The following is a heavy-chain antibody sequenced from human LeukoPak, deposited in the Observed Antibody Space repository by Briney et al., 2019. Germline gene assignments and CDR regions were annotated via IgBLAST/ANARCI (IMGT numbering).Heavy chain of an antibody. CDR1: GFIFSNYA. V-gene: IGHV3-23*01. CDR3: ARVASITMICDF. J-gene: IGHJ4*02. CDR2: ISGGGGST. Sequence: GGSLRLSCAASGFIFSNYAMNWVRQAPGKGLGWVSGISGGGGSTYYADSVKGRFTISRDNAKNSLFLQMNGLRAEDTAVYYCARVASITMICDFWGQGTLVTVSS. D-gene: IGHD3-22*01.